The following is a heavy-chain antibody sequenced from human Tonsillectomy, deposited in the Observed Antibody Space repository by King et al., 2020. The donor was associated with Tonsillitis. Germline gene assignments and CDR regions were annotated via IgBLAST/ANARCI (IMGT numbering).Heavy chain of an antibody. D-gene: IGHD2-21*02. CDR1: GYTFTSYG. Sequence: VQLVESGAEVKKPGASVKVSCKASGYTFTSYGISWVRQAPGQGLEWTGWISAYNGNTNYAQKLQGRVTMTTDTSTSTAYMELRSLRSDDTAVYYCARDSYCGGDCYSRYYYYYGMDVWGQGTTVTVSS. J-gene: IGHJ6*02. CDR3: ARDSYCGGDCYSRYYYYYGMDV. CDR2: ISAYNGNT. V-gene: IGHV1-18*04.